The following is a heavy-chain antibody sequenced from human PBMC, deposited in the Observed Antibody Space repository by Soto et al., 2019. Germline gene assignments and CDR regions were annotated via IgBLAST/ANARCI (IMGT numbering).Heavy chain of an antibody. V-gene: IGHV3-66*01. CDR1: GVTVSNNY. Sequence: ESGGGLVQPGGSLRLSCAASGVTVSNNYMSWVRQAPGKGLEWVSVIYSFGSTSYADSVRGRFTISRDNSQNTLYLHMNSLRPEDTAVYYCARNMPVTTLGYWGQGTLVTVSS. CDR2: IYSFGST. CDR3: ARNMPVTTLGY. D-gene: IGHD4-17*01. J-gene: IGHJ4*02.